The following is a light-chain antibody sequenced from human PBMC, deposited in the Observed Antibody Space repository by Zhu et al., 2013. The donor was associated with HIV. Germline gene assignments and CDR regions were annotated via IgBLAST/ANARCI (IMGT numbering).Light chain of an antibody. J-gene: IGLJ2*01. CDR3: QSYDNSLTVV. V-gene: IGLV2-14*01. Sequence: QSALTQPASVSGSPGQSITISCTGSSNDVGGYDYVSWYQQHPGKAPKVMIYEVGNRPSGVSSRFSGSKSGNTASLTVSGLQAEDEADYFCQSYDNSLTVVFGGGTKVTVL. CDR2: EVG. CDR1: SNDVGGYDY.